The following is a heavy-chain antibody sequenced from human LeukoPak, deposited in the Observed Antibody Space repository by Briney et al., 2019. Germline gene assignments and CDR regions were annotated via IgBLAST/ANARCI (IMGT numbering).Heavy chain of an antibody. CDR1: GFTVTANY. V-gene: IGHV3-66*01. CDR3: ARRLEYSGSKGVFDY. D-gene: IGHD1-26*01. CDR2: IYSGGYT. Sequence: GRSLRLSCAASGFTVTANYMTWVRQAPGKGLEWVSIIYSGGYTDYADSVKGRFTISRDNSKNTLDLQMNSLRAEDTAVYYCARRLEYSGSKGVFDYWGQGTLVTVSS. J-gene: IGHJ4*02.